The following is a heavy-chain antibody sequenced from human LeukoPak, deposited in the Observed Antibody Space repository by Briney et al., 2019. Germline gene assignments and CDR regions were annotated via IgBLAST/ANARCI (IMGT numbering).Heavy chain of an antibody. D-gene: IGHD2-21*02. J-gene: IGHJ4*02. CDR2: IRYDGSNK. Sequence: QSGGSLRLSCAASGYTFSSYGMHWVRQAPGKGLEWVAFIRYDGSNKYYADSVKGRFTISRDNSKNTVYLQMNSLRAEDTAVYYCAKDISGGDCPDYWGQGTPVTVSS. V-gene: IGHV3-30*02. CDR1: GYTFSSYG. CDR3: AKDISGGDCPDY.